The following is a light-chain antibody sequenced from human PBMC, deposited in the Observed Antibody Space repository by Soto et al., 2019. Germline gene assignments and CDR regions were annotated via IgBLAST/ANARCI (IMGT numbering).Light chain of an antibody. V-gene: IGKV1-9*01. Sequence: FQFTQSQSFRLPSVGAGLRITCRAIQGLKSYFAGYQQKPGKAPKLLLYATSTLQSVFPSRFSGSGSGAEFTLTITSLQPEDIATYYCQQLNSYPVTFGGGTKVEIK. CDR2: ATS. J-gene: IGKJ4*01. CDR1: QGLKSY. CDR3: QQLNSYPVT.